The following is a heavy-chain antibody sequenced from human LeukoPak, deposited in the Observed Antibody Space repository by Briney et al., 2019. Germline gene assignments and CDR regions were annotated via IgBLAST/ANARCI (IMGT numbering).Heavy chain of an antibody. V-gene: IGHV4-59*01. J-gene: IGHJ3*02. Sequence: SETLSLTCTVSGGSISSYYWSWIRQPPGKGLEWIGYIYYSGSTNYNPSLMSRVTISVDTSKNQFSLKLSSVTAADTAVYYCARLIYDSSGYYPDAFDIWGQGTMVTVSS. CDR1: GGSISSYY. CDR3: ARLIYDSSGYYPDAFDI. D-gene: IGHD3-22*01. CDR2: IYYSGST.